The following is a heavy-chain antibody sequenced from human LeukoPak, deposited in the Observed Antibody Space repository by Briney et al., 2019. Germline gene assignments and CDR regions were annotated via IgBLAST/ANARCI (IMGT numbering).Heavy chain of an antibody. J-gene: IGHJ4*02. CDR1: GFAFSIYT. V-gene: IGHV3-64D*06. Sequence: GGSLGLSCSASGFAFSIYTMYWVRQAPGKGPEYVSTISGSGNGGSIYYADSVKGRFTISRDDSKSTLYLQMNGLRSEDTAVYYCVKDFGRVRGTPDSWGQGTLVTVSS. CDR3: VKDFGRVRGTPDS. CDR2: ISGSGNGGSI. D-gene: IGHD3-10*01.